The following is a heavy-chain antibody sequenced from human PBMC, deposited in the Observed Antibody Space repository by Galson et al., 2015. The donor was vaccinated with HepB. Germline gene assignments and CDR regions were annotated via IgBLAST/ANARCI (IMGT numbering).Heavy chain of an antibody. D-gene: IGHD6-25*01. J-gene: IGHJ5*02. CDR3: ARAALGWFDP. CDR2: ISSDGATM. V-gene: IGHV3-11*01. CDR1: GFTFSDYY. Sequence: SLRLSCAAYGFTFSDYYMTWIRQAPGKGLEWLSYISSDGATMYYADSVGGRFTISRDNARYSLYLQMNSLRAEDTALYYCARAALGWFDPWGQGTPVTVSS.